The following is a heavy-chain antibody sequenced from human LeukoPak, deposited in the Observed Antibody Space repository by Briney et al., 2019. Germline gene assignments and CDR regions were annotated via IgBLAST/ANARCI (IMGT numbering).Heavy chain of an antibody. D-gene: IGHD6-19*01. CDR2: ISGSASSVSST. J-gene: IGHJ4*02. V-gene: IGHV3-23*01. CDR3: AKDLRRVSSGYYGGGVDY. CDR1: GFTFSNYA. Sequence: GGSLRLSCAASGFTFSNYAMSWVRQAPGKGLEWVSAISGSASSVSSTYHADSVQGRFTISRDNSKNTLYLQMNSLRPEDTAVYCCAKDLRRVSSGYYGGGVDYWGQGTLVTVSS.